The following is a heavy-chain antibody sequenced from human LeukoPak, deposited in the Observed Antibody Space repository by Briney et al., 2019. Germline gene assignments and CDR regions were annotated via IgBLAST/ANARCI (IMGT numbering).Heavy chain of an antibody. V-gene: IGHV4-34*01. J-gene: IGHJ4*02. CDR3: ARSFSGTVIFRY. CDR2: INHSGST. D-gene: IGHD3/OR15-3a*01. Sequence: SETLSVTCAVYGGSFSGYYWSWIRQPPGKGLEWIGEINHSGSTNYNPSLKSRVTISVDTSKNQFSLKLSSVTAADTAVYYCARSFSGTVIFRYWGQGTLVTVSS. CDR1: GGSFSGYY.